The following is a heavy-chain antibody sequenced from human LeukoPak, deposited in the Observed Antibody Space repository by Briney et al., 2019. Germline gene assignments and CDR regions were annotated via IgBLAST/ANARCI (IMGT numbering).Heavy chain of an antibody. V-gene: IGHV4-34*01. D-gene: IGHD6-19*01. J-gene: IGHJ4*02. Sequence: SETLSLTCAVDGGSFSGYYWSWIRQPPGKGLEWIGEINHSGSTNYNPSLKSRVTISVDTSKSQFSLKLSSVTAADTAVYYCARMVMSSGWYFDYWGQGTLVTVSS. CDR1: GGSFSGYY. CDR2: INHSGST. CDR3: ARMVMSSGWYFDY.